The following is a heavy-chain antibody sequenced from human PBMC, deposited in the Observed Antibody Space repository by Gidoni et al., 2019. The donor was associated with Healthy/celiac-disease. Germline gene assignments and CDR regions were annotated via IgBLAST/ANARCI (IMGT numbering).Heavy chain of an antibody. D-gene: IGHD5-12*01. J-gene: IGHJ4*02. Sequence: QVQLVQSGAEVKKPGSSVKVSCKASGGTFSSYAISWVRQAPGQGLECMGRIIPILGIANYAQKFQGRVTITADKSTSTAYMELSSLRSEDTAVYYCARDPGGNIVATWTDYWGQGTLVTVSS. V-gene: IGHV1-69*04. CDR2: IIPILGIA. CDR1: GGTFSSYA. CDR3: ARDPGGNIVATWTDY.